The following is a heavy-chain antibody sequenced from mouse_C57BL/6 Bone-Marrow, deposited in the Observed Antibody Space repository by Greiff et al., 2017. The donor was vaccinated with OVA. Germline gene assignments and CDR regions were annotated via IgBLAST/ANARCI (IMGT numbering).Heavy chain of an antibody. Sequence: VQLQESGAELVMPGASVKLSCKASGYTFTSYWMHWVKQRPGQGLEWIGEIDPSDSYTNYNQKFKGKSTLTVDKSSSTAYMQLSSLTSEDSAVYYCAREGAFITTVVATGYFDYWGQGTTLTVSS. CDR3: AREGAFITTVVATGYFDY. V-gene: IGHV1-69*01. D-gene: IGHD1-1*01. J-gene: IGHJ2*01. CDR1: GYTFTSYW. CDR2: IDPSDSYT.